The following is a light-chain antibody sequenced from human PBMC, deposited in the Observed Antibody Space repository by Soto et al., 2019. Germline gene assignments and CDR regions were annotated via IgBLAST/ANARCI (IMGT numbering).Light chain of an antibody. CDR3: QQYGSSPRT. CDR1: QSVSSSY. CDR2: GAS. Sequence: EIVLTQSTGTLSLSPGERATLSCRASQSVSSSYLAWYQQKPGQAPRLLIYGASSRATGIPDRFSGSGSGTDFTLTISRLEPEDFAVYYCQQYGSSPRTFGGGTKVEIK. J-gene: IGKJ4*01. V-gene: IGKV3-20*01.